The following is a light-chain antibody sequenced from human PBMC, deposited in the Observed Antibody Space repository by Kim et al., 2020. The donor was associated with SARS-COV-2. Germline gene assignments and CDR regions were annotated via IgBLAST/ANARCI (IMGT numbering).Light chain of an antibody. CDR2: LNSDGSH. J-gene: IGLJ3*02. CDR3: QTWGTGIRV. V-gene: IGLV4-69*01. CDR1: SGHRNYA. Sequence: QLVLTQSPSASASLGASAKLTCTLSSGHRNYAIAWHQQQPEKGPRYLMKLNSDGSHSKGDGIPDRFSGSSSGAERYLTISSLQSEDEADYYCQTWGTGIRVFGGGTQLTVL.